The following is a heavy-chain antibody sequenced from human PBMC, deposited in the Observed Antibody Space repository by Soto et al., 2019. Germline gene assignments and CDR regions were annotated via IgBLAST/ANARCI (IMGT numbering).Heavy chain of an antibody. CDR1: CYTFTSYG. Sequence: SVXVSGXASCYTFTSYGISWVRQAPGQGLEWMGWISAYNGNTNYAQKLQGRVTMTTDTSTSTAYMELRSLRSDDTAVYYCARDITAMDHWGQGTLVTVSS. CDR3: ARDITAMDH. D-gene: IGHD5-18*01. J-gene: IGHJ4*02. CDR2: ISAYNGNT. V-gene: IGHV1-18*01.